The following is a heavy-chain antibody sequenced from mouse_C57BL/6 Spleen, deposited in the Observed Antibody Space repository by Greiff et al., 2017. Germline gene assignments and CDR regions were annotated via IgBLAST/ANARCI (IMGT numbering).Heavy chain of an antibody. CDR2: IHPNSGST. D-gene: IGHD4-1*01. V-gene: IGHV1-64*01. CDR1: GYTFTRYW. Sequence: QVHVKQPGAELVKPGASVQLSCKASGYTFTRYWMHWVKQRPGQGLEWIGMIHPNSGSTNYNEKFKSKATLTVDKSSSTAYMQLSSLTSEDSAVYYCATNWESVSAMDYWGQGTSVTVSS. J-gene: IGHJ4*01. CDR3: ATNWESVSAMDY.